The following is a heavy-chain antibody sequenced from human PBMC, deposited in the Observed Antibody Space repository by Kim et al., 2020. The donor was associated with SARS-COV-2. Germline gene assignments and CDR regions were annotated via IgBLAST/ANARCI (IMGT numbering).Heavy chain of an antibody. Sequence: SVKVSCKASGGTFSSYAISWVRQAPGQGLEWMGGIIPIFGTANYAQKFQGRVTITADESTSTAYMELSSLRSEDTAVYYCARVVRAETTFGWFDPWGQGTLVTVSS. CDR3: ARVVRAETTFGWFDP. CDR2: IIPIFGTA. V-gene: IGHV1-69*13. J-gene: IGHJ5*02. CDR1: GGTFSSYA. D-gene: IGHD3-10*02.